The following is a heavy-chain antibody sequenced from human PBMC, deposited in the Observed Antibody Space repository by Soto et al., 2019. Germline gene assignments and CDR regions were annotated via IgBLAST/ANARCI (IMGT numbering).Heavy chain of an antibody. Sequence: ASVKVSCKASGYTFTSYGISWVRQAPGQGLEWMGWISAYNGNTNYAQKLQGRVTMTTDTSTSTAYMELRSLRSDDTAVYYCARDIPFWSGYHETAEYFQHWGQGTLVTVSS. CDR2: ISAYNGNT. CDR3: ARDIPFWSGYHETAEYFQH. J-gene: IGHJ1*01. D-gene: IGHD3-3*01. V-gene: IGHV1-18*01. CDR1: GYTFTSYG.